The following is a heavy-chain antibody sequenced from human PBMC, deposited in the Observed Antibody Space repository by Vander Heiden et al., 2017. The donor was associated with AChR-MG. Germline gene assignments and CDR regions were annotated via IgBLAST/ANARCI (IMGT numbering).Heavy chain of an antibody. V-gene: IGHV1-8*01. CDR3: ARGPRGFGY. D-gene: IGHD3-10*01. J-gene: IGHJ4*02. Sequence: EWMGWMNPNSGNTGYAQKFQGRVTMTRNTSISTAYMELSSLRSEDTAVYYCARGPRGFGYWGQGTLVTVSS. CDR2: MNPNSGNT.